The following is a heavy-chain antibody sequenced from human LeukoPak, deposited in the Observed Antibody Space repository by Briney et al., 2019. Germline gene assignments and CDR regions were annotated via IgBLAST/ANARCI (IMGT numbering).Heavy chain of an antibody. CDR1: GGSINTNNW. CDR2: ISLRGLT. CDR3: SRESGPFSPFGF. Sequence: PSGTLSLTCAVSGGSINTNNWWSWVRQPPGQGLEWIGEISLRGLTNYNPSLRSRLTMSLDESKNQVSLNLTSVTAADTAVYYCSRESGPFSPFGFWGQGTLVSVHS. V-gene: IGHV4-4*02. D-gene: IGHD1-26*01. J-gene: IGHJ4*02.